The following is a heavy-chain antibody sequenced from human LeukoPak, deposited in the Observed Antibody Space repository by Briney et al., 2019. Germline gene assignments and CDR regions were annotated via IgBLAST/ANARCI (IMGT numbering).Heavy chain of an antibody. CDR2: MNPNSGNT. CDR1: GYTFTSYD. J-gene: IGHJ6*03. V-gene: IGHV1-8*01. D-gene: IGHD3-22*01. Sequence: ASVKVSCKASGYTFTSYDINWVRQATGQGLEWMGWMNPNSGNTGYAQKFQGRVTMTRNTSISTAYMELSSLRSEDTAVYYCAREYYYDSSGYYYGDYYYYMDVWGKGTTVIVSS. CDR3: AREYYYDSSGYYYGDYYYYMDV.